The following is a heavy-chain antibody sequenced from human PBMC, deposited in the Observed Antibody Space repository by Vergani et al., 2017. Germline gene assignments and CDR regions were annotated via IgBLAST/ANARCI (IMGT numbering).Heavy chain of an antibody. CDR3: AKDGSWWVEWTRTDYYYTDV. CDR1: GSTFSSYG. Sequence: VQLVESGGGLVQPGRSLRLSCAASGSTFSSYGVHWVRQAPGKGLEWVAVISHDGSNKYYADSVKGRFTISRDNSKNTLYLQMISLSAEDTAVYYCAKDGSWWVEWTRTDYYYTDVWGKXP. CDR2: ISHDGSNK. V-gene: IGHV3-30*18. J-gene: IGHJ6*03. D-gene: IGHD3-3*01.